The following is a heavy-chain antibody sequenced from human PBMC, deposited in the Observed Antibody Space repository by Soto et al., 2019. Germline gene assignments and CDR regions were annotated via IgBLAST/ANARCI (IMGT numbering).Heavy chain of an antibody. CDR3: EREMADVVIIVSYGMDV. CDR2: ISYDGSNK. CDR1: GFTFSSYA. D-gene: IGHD3-3*01. Sequence: PGGSLRLSCAASGFTFSSYAMHWVRQAPGKGLEWVAVISYDGSNKYYADSVKGRFTISRDNSKNTLYLQMNSLRAEDTAVYYCEREMADVVIIVSYGMDVWGQGTTVTVSS. J-gene: IGHJ6*02. V-gene: IGHV3-30-3*01.